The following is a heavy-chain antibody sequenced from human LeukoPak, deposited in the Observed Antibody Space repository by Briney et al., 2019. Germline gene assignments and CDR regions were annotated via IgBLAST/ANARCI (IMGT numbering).Heavy chain of an antibody. CDR1: GFTFTSSA. J-gene: IGHJ3*02. D-gene: IGHD5-12*01. V-gene: IGHV1-58*02. CDR3: AAVGPRGIVATWNAFDI. Sequence: ASVKVSCKASGFTFTSSAMQWVRQARGQRLEWIGWIVVGSGNTNYAQKFQERVTITGDMSTSTAYMELSSLRSEDTAVYYCAAVGPRGIVATWNAFDIWGQGTMVTVSS. CDR2: IVVGSGNT.